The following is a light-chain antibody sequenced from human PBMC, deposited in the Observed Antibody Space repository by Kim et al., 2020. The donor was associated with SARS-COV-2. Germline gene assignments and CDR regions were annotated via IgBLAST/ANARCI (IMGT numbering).Light chain of an antibody. Sequence: SVRGHVNIPCRGSRGIAYHLKWYPQKPGKAPQLLIYAASTLQNGVPSRFSGGGGGADFTLTISSLQPEDFATYYCQQGYITPFLTFGQGTKVDIK. CDR1: RGIAYH. CDR3: QQGYITPFLT. CDR2: AAS. V-gene: IGKV1-39*01. J-gene: IGKJ1*01.